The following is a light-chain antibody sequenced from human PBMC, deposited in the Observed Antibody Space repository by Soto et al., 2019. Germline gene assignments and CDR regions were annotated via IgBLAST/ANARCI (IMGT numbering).Light chain of an antibody. V-gene: IGKV4-1*01. CDR2: WAS. J-gene: IGKJ1*01. CDR3: QQYYGTPT. CDR1: QSLFFTSNKKNY. Sequence: DIVMTQSPDSLAVSLGETAAINCKSNQSLFFTSNKKNYLAWYRQKPGQPPKLIISWASSRESGVPDRVSGGGSGTDFTLTINSLQAEDVAVYYCQQYYGTPTFGQGNKVEI.